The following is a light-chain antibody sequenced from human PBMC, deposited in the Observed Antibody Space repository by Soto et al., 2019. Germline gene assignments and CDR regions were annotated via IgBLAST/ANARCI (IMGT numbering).Light chain of an antibody. Sequence: QSVLTQPASVSGSPGQSITISCTGTSSDVGGYNYVSWYQHHPGKAPKLMIYEVSNRPSGVSSRFSGSKSGNTASLTISGLQAEDEGDYYCSSYTSSSTLVFGGGTKLTVL. CDR2: EVS. CDR1: SSDVGGYNY. J-gene: IGLJ2*01. CDR3: SSYTSSSTLV. V-gene: IGLV2-14*01.